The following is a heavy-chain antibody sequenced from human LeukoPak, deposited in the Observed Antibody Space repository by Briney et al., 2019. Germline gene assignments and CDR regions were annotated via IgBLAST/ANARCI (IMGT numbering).Heavy chain of an antibody. CDR2: INSDGSST. D-gene: IGHD3-10*01. V-gene: IGHV3-74*01. Sequence: GGSLRLSCAAYGFTFSSYWMHWVRQAPGKGLVWVSRINSDGSSTSYADSVKGRFTISRDNAKNTLYLQMNSLRAEDTAVYYCAREGEKVLYRGERYYYYYYMDVWGKGTTVTVSS. CDR3: AREGEKVLYRGERYYYYYYMDV. CDR1: GFTFSSYW. J-gene: IGHJ6*03.